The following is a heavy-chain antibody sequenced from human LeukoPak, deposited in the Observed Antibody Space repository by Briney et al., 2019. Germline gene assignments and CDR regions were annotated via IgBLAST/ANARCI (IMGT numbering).Heavy chain of an antibody. CDR2: IWYDGSDK. CDR3: ARSMTVVRGLDTFDI. Sequence: PGTSLRLSCAASGFTFSTYGMHWVRQAPGKGLEWVALIWYDGSDKYYADSVKGRFTISRDNGKNSLYLQMNSLRAEDTAVYYCARSMTVVRGLDTFDIWGQGTMVTVSS. D-gene: IGHD3-10*01. CDR1: GFTFSTYG. J-gene: IGHJ3*02. V-gene: IGHV3-33*03.